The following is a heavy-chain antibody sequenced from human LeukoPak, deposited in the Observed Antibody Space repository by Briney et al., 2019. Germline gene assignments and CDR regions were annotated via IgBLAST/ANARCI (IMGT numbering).Heavy chain of an antibody. J-gene: IGHJ5*02. CDR2: IYYGGST. CDR3: ARHSGYGSGSFNWFDP. CDR1: GGSISSYY. Sequence: SETLSLTCTVSGGSISSYYWSWIRQPPGKGLEWIGYIYYGGSTNYNPSLKSRVTISVDTSKNQFSLKLSSVTAADTAVYYCARHSGYGSGSFNWFDPWGQGTLVTVSS. V-gene: IGHV4-59*08. D-gene: IGHD3-10*01.